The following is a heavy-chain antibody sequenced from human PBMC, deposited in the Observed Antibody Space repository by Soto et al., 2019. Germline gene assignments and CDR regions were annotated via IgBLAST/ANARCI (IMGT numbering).Heavy chain of an antibody. CDR1: GYSCTTYW. V-gene: IGHV5-51*01. D-gene: IGHD6-13*01. CDR2: IYPGDSDT. J-gene: IGHJ4*02. CDR3: ARRAYSSSWNYFDY. Sequence: GASLKVTWKGSGYSCTTYWIGCVRQMPGKGLEWMGIIYPGDSDTRYRPSFQGQVTISADKSISTAYLQWSSLKASDTAMYYCARRAYSSSWNYFDYWGQGTLVTVSS.